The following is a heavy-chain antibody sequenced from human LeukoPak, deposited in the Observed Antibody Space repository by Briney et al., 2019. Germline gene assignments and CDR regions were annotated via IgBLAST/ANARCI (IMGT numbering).Heavy chain of an antibody. J-gene: IGHJ4*02. Sequence: GGSLRLSCTASGFTSGDYAMSWVRQAPGKGLEWVGRIKSKTDGGTTDYAAPVKGRFTISRDDSKNTLYLQMNSLKTEDTAVYYCTTEPTVAGISVYWGQGTLVTVSS. CDR2: IKSKTDGGTT. V-gene: IGHV3-15*01. D-gene: IGHD6-19*01. CDR3: TTEPTVAGISVY. CDR1: GFTSGDYA.